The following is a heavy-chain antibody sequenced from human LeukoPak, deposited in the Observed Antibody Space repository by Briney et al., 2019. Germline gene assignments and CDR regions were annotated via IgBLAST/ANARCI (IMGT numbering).Heavy chain of an antibody. CDR1: GYTFTGYY. D-gene: IGHD6-19*01. V-gene: IGHV1-2*02. J-gene: IGHJ4*02. Sequence: ASVKVSCKASGYTFTGYYMHWVRQAPGQGLEWVGWINPNSGGTNYAQKFQGRVTMTRDTSISTAYMELRRLRSDDTAVYYCARAQGIAVAGTFDYWGQGTLVTVSS. CDR3: ARAQGIAVAGTFDY. CDR2: INPNSGGT.